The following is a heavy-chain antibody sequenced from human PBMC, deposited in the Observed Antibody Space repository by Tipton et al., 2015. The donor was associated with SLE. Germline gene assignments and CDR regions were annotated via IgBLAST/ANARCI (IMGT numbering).Heavy chain of an antibody. CDR3: ARQKLRSPLFDY. J-gene: IGHJ4*02. CDR1: GGSISSSSYY. V-gene: IGHV4-39*07. D-gene: IGHD3-16*01. CDR2: INHSGNT. Sequence: TLSLTCTVSGGSISSSSYYWGWIRQPPGKGLEWIGEINHSGNTNYNPSLKSRVTISVDTSKNQFSLKLSSVTAADTAVYYCARQKLRSPLFDYWGQGTLVTVSS.